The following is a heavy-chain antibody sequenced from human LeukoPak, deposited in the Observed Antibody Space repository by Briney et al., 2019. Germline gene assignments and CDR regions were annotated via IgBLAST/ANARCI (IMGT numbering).Heavy chain of an antibody. Sequence: GGSLRLSRAASGFTFSDYYMSWIRQAPGKGLEWVSYISSSGSTIYYADSVKGRFTISRDNAKNSLYLQMNSLRAEDTAVYYCARDRPNYYDSSGYFLFDYWGQGTLVTVSS. CDR2: ISSSGSTI. CDR1: GFTFSDYY. J-gene: IGHJ4*02. V-gene: IGHV3-11*04. CDR3: ARDRPNYYDSSGYFLFDY. D-gene: IGHD3-22*01.